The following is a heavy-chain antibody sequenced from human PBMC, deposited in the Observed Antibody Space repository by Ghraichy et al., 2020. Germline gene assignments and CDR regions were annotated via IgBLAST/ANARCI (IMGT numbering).Heavy chain of an antibody. CDR2: INPNSDGA. Sequence: ASVKVSCKASGYTFTGYYMHWVRQAPGQGLEWVGGINPNSDGATYTQKFQGRVTMTRDTSISTAYMELSRLTSDDTAVYYCARGVGATYYFDYWGQGTLVTVSS. V-gene: IGHV1-2*02. CDR1: GYTFTGYY. J-gene: IGHJ4*02. D-gene: IGHD1-26*01. CDR3: ARGVGATYYFDY.